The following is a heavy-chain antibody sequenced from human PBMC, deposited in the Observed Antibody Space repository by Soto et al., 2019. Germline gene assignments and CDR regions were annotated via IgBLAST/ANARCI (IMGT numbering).Heavy chain of an antibody. Sequence: ASVKVSCKASGYTFTSYGISWVRQAPGQGLEWMGWISAYNGNTNYAQKLQGRVTMTTDTSTSTAYMELRSLRSDDTAVYYCERNQIKYYYASSGYPQLDYWGQGTLVTVSS. J-gene: IGHJ4*02. CDR3: ERNQIKYYYASSGYPQLDY. CDR2: ISAYNGNT. V-gene: IGHV1-18*04. CDR1: GYTFTSYG. D-gene: IGHD3-22*01.